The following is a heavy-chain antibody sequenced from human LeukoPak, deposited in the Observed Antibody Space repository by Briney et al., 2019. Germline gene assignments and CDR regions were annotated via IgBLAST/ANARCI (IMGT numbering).Heavy chain of an antibody. CDR2: INTSGSTI. D-gene: IGHD6-13*01. CDR1: GFTFSDYY. Sequence: GGSLRLSCAASGFTFSDYYMSWIRQAPGKGLEWISYINTSGSTIYYADSVKGRFTISRDNAKNSLYLQMNSLRPEDTAVYYCARDSSSWYYSFDYWGQGTLVTVSS. J-gene: IGHJ4*02. CDR3: ARDSSSWYYSFDY. V-gene: IGHV3-11*01.